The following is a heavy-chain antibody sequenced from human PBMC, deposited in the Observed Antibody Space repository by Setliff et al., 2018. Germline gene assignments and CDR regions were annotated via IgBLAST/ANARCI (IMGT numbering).Heavy chain of an antibody. D-gene: IGHD3-9*01. V-gene: IGHV1-18*01. Sequence: ASVKVSCKASGYTFTNYGINWVRQAPGQGLEWLGWISAYNGNTHYAQKLQGRVSMTTDTSTSTAYMELSSLRSEDTAVYYCARTYYDILTGYYSSPGYFDYWSQGTLVTVSS. CDR2: ISAYNGNT. CDR1: GYTFTNYG. J-gene: IGHJ4*02. CDR3: ARTYYDILTGYYSSPGYFDY.